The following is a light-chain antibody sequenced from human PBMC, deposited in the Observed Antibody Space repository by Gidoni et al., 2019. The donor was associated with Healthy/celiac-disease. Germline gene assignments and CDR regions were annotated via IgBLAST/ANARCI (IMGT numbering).Light chain of an antibody. V-gene: IGKV1-39*01. CDR1: QSISSY. J-gene: IGKJ1*01. CDR2: AAS. Sequence: DIQMTQSPSSLSASGGDRVNITCRASQSISSYLNWYQQKPGKAPKLLIYAASSLQSGVPSRFSGSGSGTDFTLIISSLQPEDFATYYCQQSYSTPRTFGQGTKVEIK. CDR3: QQSYSTPRT.